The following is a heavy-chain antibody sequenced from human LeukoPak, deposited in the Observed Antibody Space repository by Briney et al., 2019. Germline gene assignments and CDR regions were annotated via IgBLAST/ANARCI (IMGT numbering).Heavy chain of an antibody. V-gene: IGHV3-30-3*01. CDR3: ATHYYDSSGYHSPDY. D-gene: IGHD3-22*01. Sequence: GGSLRLSCAASGFTFSSYAMHWVRQAPGKGLGWVALISYDGSNKYYVDSVKGRLTISRDNSKNTLYLQMNSLRAEDTALYYCATHYYDSSGYHSPDYWGQGTLVTVSS. CDR1: GFTFSSYA. J-gene: IGHJ4*02. CDR2: ISYDGSNK.